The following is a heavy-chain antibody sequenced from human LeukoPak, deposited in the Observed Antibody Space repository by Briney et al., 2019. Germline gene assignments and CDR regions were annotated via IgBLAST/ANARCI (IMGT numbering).Heavy chain of an antibody. J-gene: IGHJ3*02. CDR2: IKSKTWGGTK. V-gene: IGHV3-15*01. D-gene: IGHD6-13*01. Sequence: GGSLRLSCTASGFTFSNACMSWVPPAPGKGREWVGHIKSKTWGGTKDYAELVKRRHTISRDDSKNTLSLQMRSLKSEDTAIYYCTRHKSSRSPDCCDIWGQGTMVTVSS. CDR1: GFTFSNAC. CDR3: TRHKSSRSPDCCDI.